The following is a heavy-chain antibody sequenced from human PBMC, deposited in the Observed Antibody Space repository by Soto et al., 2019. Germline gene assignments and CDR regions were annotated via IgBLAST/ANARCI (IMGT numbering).Heavy chain of an antibody. V-gene: IGHV4-31*03. D-gene: IGHD3-10*01. CDR1: GGSISSGGYY. J-gene: IGHJ4*02. Sequence: QVQLQESGPGLVKPSQTLSLTCTVSGGSISSGGYYWSWIRQHPGKGLEWIGYIYYSGSTYYNPSRKCRVTISVDTSKTQCSLKRSSVTTADTAVYYGATYGSGTYKPTTFDYWGQGTLVTVSS. CDR2: IYYSGST. CDR3: ATYGSGTYKPTTFDY.